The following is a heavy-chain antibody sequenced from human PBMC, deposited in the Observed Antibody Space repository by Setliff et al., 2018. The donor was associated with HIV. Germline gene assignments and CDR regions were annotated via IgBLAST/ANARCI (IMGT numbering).Heavy chain of an antibody. Sequence: SETLSLTCAVYGGSVSGHYWGWFRQPPGKGLEWIGEITPSGATNYNPSLKSRVTISLDTSKNQFSLRLTSVTAADTAIYYCGRAQIAARRPFDYWGQGTLVTVSS. V-gene: IGHV4-34*01. CDR2: ITPSGAT. D-gene: IGHD6-6*01. CDR1: GGSVSGHY. CDR3: GRAQIAARRPFDY. J-gene: IGHJ4*02.